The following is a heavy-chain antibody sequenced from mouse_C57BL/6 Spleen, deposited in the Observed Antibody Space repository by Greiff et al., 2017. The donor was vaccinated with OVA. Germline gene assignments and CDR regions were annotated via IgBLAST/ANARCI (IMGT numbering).Heavy chain of an antibody. V-gene: IGHV5-4*03. J-gene: IGHJ4*01. Sequence: EVKLVESGGGLVKPGGSLKLSCAASGFTFSRYDMSWVRQTPEKRLEWVATISDGGSYTYYPDNVKGRFTISRDNAKNNLYLQMSHLKSEDTAMYYCAKGLYDYTYYYAMDYWGQGTSVTVSS. D-gene: IGHD2-4*01. CDR2: ISDGGSYT. CDR1: GFTFSRYD. CDR3: AKGLYDYTYYYAMDY.